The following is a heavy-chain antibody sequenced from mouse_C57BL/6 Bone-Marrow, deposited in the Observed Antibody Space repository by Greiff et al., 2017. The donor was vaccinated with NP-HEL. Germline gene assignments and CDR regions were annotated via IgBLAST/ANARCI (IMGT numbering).Heavy chain of an antibody. CDR3: ARDITTVVESYAMDY. CDR2: ISDGGSYT. CDR1: GFTFSSYA. J-gene: IGHJ4*01. V-gene: IGHV5-4*01. D-gene: IGHD1-1*01. Sequence: VQLKESGGGLVKPGGSLKLSCAASGFTFSSYAMSWVRQTPEKRLEWVATISDGGSYTYYPDNVKGRFTISRDNAKNNLYLQMSHLKSEDTAMYYCARDITTVVESYAMDYWGQGTSVTVSS.